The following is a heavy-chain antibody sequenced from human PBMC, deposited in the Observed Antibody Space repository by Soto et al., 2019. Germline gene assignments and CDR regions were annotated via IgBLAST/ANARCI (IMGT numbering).Heavy chain of an antibody. CDR3: ARLRKPDYGERVRAFDI. V-gene: IGHV3-21*01. CDR1: GFTFSSYS. J-gene: IGHJ3*02. D-gene: IGHD4-17*01. Sequence: EVQLVESGGGLVKPGGSLRLSCAASGFTFSSYSMNWVRQAPGKGLEWVSSISSSSSYIYYADSVKGRFTISRDNAKNSLYLQMNRLRAEDTAVYYCARLRKPDYGERVRAFDIWGQGTMVTVSS. CDR2: ISSSSSYI.